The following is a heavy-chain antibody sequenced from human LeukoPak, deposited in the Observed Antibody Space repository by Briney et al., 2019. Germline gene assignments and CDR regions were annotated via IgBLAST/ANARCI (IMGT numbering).Heavy chain of an antibody. V-gene: IGHV3-23*01. J-gene: IGHJ4*01. CDR2: SIYNGDT. CDR3: VKDQWDY. Sequence: GGSLRLSCAASGFTFNTYTMSWVRQAPGQGLEWVSASIYNGDTYYADSVEGRFIISRDNSKSTLYLQMNSLRAEDTAVYYCVKDQWDYWGHGTLVTVSS. D-gene: IGHD6-19*01. CDR1: GFTFNTYT.